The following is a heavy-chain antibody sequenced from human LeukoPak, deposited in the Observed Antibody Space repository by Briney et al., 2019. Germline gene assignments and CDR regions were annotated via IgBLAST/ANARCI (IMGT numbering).Heavy chain of an antibody. J-gene: IGHJ4*02. Sequence: SETLSLTCTVSGGSISSSSYYWGWIRQPPGKGLEWIGSIYYSGSTYYNPSLKSRVTISVDTSKNQFSLKLSSVTAADTAVYYCARGGRARTAMVPLDYWGQGTLVTVSS. V-gene: IGHV4-39*01. CDR3: ARGGRARTAMVPLDY. D-gene: IGHD5-18*01. CDR2: IYYSGST. CDR1: GGSISSSSYY.